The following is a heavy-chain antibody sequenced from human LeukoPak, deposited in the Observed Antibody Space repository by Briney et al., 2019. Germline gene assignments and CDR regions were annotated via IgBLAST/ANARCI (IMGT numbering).Heavy chain of an antibody. CDR1: GGSITNDDCF. V-gene: IGHV4-39*01. CDR2: LYYTGST. J-gene: IGHJ3*02. CDR3: ATYCKKNCISRNGFDI. Sequence: PSETLSLTCTVAGGSITNDDCFWGWIRQPPGKGLEWIGSLYYTGSTYYNPSLKSRVTISIDTSKIQFSLKLTSVTAADTAVYYCATYCKKNCISRNGFDIWGQGTMVAVSS. D-gene: IGHD2/OR15-2a*01.